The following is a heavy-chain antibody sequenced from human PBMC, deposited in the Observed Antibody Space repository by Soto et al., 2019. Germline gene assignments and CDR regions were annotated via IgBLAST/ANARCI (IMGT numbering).Heavy chain of an antibody. CDR1: GGSIRSSGYY. J-gene: IGHJ4*02. D-gene: IGHD2-2*01. Sequence: QLQLQESGPGLLKPSETLSLTCTVSGGSIRSSGYYWGWIRRPPGMGLEWIGSIFHSGSTLYTPSLNGRVSISVDTSKSQFYMKMPSVTAADTAVYYCARHATYCSSNSCYEFAFWGQGSLVTVSS. CDR2: IFHSGST. CDR3: ARHATYCSSNSCYEFAF. V-gene: IGHV4-39*01.